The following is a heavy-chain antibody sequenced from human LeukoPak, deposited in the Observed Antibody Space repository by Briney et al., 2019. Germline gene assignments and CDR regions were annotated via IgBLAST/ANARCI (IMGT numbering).Heavy chain of an antibody. CDR2: INPNSGGT. J-gene: IGHJ4*02. CDR1: GYTFTGYY. V-gene: IGHV1-2*02. CDR3: ARGPLGYYDSSGYYSLDY. Sequence: ASVTVSCKASGYTFTGYYMHWVRQAPGQGLEWMGWINPNSGGTNYAQNFQGRVTMTRDTSISTAYMELSRLRSDDTAVYYCARGPLGYYDSSGYYSLDYWGQGTLVTVSS. D-gene: IGHD3-22*01.